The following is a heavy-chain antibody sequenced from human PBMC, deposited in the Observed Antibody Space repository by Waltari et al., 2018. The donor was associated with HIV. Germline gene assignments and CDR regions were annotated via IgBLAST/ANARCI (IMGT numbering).Heavy chain of an antibody. CDR2: ITSDGSSP. CDR1: GFTCSRYW. J-gene: IGHJ4*02. Sequence: EVQLVESGGGLVQPGGALRLSCAASGFTCSRYWMPWVRQAPGKGLVWVSRITSDGSSPSYAASVKCRFTISRDNAKNTLYLQMNSLRAEDTAVYYCASLPFYRYVKYFDYWGQGTLVTVSS. V-gene: IGHV3-74*01. D-gene: IGHD3-16*02. CDR3: ASLPFYRYVKYFDY.